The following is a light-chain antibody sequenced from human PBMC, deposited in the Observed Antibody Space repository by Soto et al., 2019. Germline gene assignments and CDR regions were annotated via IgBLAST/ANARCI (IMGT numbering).Light chain of an antibody. CDR1: SSDIGRYTY. CDR2: DVS. Sequence: QSALTQPASVSGSPGQSITISCTGTSSDIGRYTYVSWYQQHPGKAPKLMIYDVSDRPSGVSNRFSGSKSGNTASLTISGLQTADEADYYCSSYTSSSALVVFGTGTKLTVL. J-gene: IGLJ1*01. CDR3: SSYTSSSALVV. V-gene: IGLV2-14*03.